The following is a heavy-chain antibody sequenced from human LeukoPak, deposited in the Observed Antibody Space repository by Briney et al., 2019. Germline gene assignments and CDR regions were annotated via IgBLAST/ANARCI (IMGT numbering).Heavy chain of an antibody. CDR2: ISSSSSTI. V-gene: IGHV3-48*04. D-gene: IGHD3-10*01. Sequence: GGSLRLSCAASGFTFSSYSMNWVRQAPGKGLEWVSYISSSSSTIYYADSVKGRFAISRDNAKNSPYLQMNSLRAEDTAVYYCIMVRGYYFDYWGQGTLVTVSS. CDR3: IMVRGYYFDY. CDR1: GFTFSSYS. J-gene: IGHJ4*02.